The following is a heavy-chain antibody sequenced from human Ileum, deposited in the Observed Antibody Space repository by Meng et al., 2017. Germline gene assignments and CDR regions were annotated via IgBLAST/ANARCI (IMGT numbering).Heavy chain of an antibody. D-gene: IGHD3-10*01. CDR2: VFYTGGT. CDR1: GGSFNNDY. CDR3: VTGTLRGGVD. Sequence: VQLQPWGAGLMKPSGTLSLTCAVYGGSFNNDYWNWIRQPPGKGLEWIGEVFYTGGTKYNPSLQSRVTISIDTSKKQLSLNLTSATAADTALYYCVTGTLRGGVDWGQGILVTVSS. V-gene: IGHV4-34*12. J-gene: IGHJ4*02.